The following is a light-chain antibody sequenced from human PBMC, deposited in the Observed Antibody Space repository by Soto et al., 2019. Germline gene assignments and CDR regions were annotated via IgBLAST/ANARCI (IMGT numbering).Light chain of an antibody. CDR1: RSVLYKSNNKNH. CDR3: QQHFDDPFT. V-gene: IGKV4-1*01. CDR2: WAS. J-gene: IGKJ4*01. Sequence: DIVMTPSPSSMAVSPVERATMNCKCSRSVLYKSNNKNHLAWYQQKPGQPPQLIIYWASTRESGVPERFSGSGSGTDFTLTISSLEAEDVAFYWCQQHFDDPFTFGGGTKVDIK.